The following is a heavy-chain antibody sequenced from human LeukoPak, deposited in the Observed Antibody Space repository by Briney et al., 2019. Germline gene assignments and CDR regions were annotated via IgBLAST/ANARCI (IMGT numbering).Heavy chain of an antibody. V-gene: IGHV4-59*12. CDR1: GGSISSYY. D-gene: IGHD6-13*01. CDR2: IYHSGST. Sequence: SETLSLTCTVSGGSISSYYWSWIRQPPGKGLEWIGYIYHSGSTYYNPSLKSRVTISVDRSKNQFSLKLSSVTAADTAVYYCARIEAAAVLDYWGQGTLVTVSS. J-gene: IGHJ4*02. CDR3: ARIEAAAVLDY.